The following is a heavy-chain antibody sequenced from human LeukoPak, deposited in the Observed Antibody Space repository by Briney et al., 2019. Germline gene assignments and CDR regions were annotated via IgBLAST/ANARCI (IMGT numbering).Heavy chain of an antibody. Sequence: SVKVSYKASGGTFSSYAISWVRQAPGQGLEWMGGIIPIFGTANYAQKFQGRVTITADESTSTAYMELSSLRSEDTAVYYCARGHCSGGSCYDYWGQGTLVTVSS. D-gene: IGHD2-15*01. CDR2: IIPIFGTA. J-gene: IGHJ4*02. V-gene: IGHV1-69*13. CDR3: ARGHCSGGSCYDY. CDR1: GGTFSSYA.